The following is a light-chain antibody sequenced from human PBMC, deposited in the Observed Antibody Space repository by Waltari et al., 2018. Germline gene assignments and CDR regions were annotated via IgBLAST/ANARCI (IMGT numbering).Light chain of an antibody. CDR1: SSDSGGYNY. CDR3: SSFTSSTTGI. V-gene: IGLV2-14*03. Sequence: SALTQPDAVSASPGQSITISCSGISSDSGGYNYVSWYQQHPGEAPKLIIYDVTNRPSGVSDRFSGSKSGSSASLTISGLQPDDEADYYCSSFTSSTTGIFGGGTKLTVL. J-gene: IGLJ2*01. CDR2: DVT.